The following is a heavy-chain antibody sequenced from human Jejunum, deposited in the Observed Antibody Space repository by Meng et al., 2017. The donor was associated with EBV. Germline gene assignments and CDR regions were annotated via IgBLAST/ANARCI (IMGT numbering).Heavy chain of an antibody. D-gene: IGHD5-24*01. CDR2: IYNGVDI. CDR3: ARGSDAYKTGY. Sequence: GWGHGLVSLSETLSLACTASGGSISSDQWSWLRQPPGKGLEWIGCIYNGVDIKHNPSLQSRVTMSVETSRNQFSLKLSSVTAADTAVYYCARGSDAYKTGYWGQGTLVTVSS. CDR1: GGSISSDQ. V-gene: IGHV4-4*07. J-gene: IGHJ4*02.